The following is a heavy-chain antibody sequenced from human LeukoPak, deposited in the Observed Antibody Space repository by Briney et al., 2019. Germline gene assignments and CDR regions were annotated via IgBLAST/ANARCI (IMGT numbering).Heavy chain of an antibody. J-gene: IGHJ4*02. CDR3: ARGGDFWSGYYYLDY. Sequence: GASVKVSCKASGYTFTGYYMHWVRQAPGQGLEWMGWINPNSGGTNYAQKFQGRVTMTRDTSISTAYMELRSLRSDDTAVYYCARGGDFWSGYYYLDYWGQGTLVTVSS. V-gene: IGHV1-2*02. CDR2: INPNSGGT. D-gene: IGHD3-3*01. CDR1: GYTFTGYY.